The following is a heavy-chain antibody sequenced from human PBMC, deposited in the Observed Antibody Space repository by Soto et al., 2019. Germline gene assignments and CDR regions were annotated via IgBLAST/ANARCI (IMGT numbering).Heavy chain of an antibody. V-gene: IGHV3-23*01. Sequence: EVQLLESGGGLVQPGGSLRLSCAASGSTFSSYAMSWVRQAPGKGLEWVSAICGSGDSTYYADSVKGRFTISRDNSKNTLYLQMNSLRAEDTAVYYCAKGAAPRPYYYMDVWGKGTTVTVSS. CDR1: GSTFSSYA. CDR2: ICGSGDST. CDR3: AKGAAPRPYYYMDV. J-gene: IGHJ6*03.